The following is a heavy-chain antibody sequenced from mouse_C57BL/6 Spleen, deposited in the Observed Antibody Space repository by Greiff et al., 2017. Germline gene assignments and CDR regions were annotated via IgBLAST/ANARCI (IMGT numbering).Heavy chain of an antibody. CDR3: ARRSTPGAMDY. J-gene: IGHJ4*01. V-gene: IGHV1-4*01. Sequence: VQLQQSGAELARPGASVKMSCKASGYTFTSYTMHWVKQRPGQGLEWIGYINPSSGYTKYNQKFKDKATLTADKSSSTAYMQLSSLTSEDSAVYYCARRSTPGAMDYWGQGTSVTVAS. D-gene: IGHD2-1*01. CDR2: INPSSGYT. CDR1: GYTFTSYT.